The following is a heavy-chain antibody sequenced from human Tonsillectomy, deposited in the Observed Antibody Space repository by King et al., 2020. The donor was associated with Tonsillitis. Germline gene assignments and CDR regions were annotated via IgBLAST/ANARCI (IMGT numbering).Heavy chain of an antibody. D-gene: IGHD6-13*01. J-gene: IGHJ4*02. Sequence: VQLQQWGAGLLKPSETLSLTCAVYGGSFSGYYWSWIRQPPGKGLEWIGEINHSGSTNYNPSLKSRVTISVDTSKNQFSLKLSSVTAADTAVYYCARASPPSSWFLAHDYWGQGTLVTVSS. CDR3: ARASPPSSWFLAHDY. CDR1: GGSFSGYY. V-gene: IGHV4-34*01. CDR2: INHSGST.